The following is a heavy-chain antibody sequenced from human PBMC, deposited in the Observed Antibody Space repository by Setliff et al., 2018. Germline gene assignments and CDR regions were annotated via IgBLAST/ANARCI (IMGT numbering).Heavy chain of an antibody. Sequence: ASVKVSCKASGYTFTRYAMNWVRQAPGQGLEWMGWINTNTGNPTYAQGFTGRFVFSLXXXVSTAYLXXXXXKAEDTAVYYCARDSSGWSGFSRLVGVYYYYMDVWGKGTTVTVSS. V-gene: IGHV7-4-1*02. CDR1: GYTFTRYA. D-gene: IGHD6-19*01. CDR2: INTNTGNP. CDR3: ARDSSGWSGFSRLVGVYYYYMDV. J-gene: IGHJ6*03.